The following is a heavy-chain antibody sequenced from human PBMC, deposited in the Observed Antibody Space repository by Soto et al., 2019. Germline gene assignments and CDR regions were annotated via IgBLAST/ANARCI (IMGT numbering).Heavy chain of an antibody. Sequence: QLQLQESGSGLVKPSQTLSLTCAVSGGSISSGGYSWSWIRQPPGKGLEWIGYIYHSGSTYYNPYLQSRGTISVDRSKNQFSRKLSSVTAADTAVYYCARAGGLGAVAADYWGQGTLVTVSS. CDR1: GGSISSGGYS. CDR3: ARAGGLGAVAADY. V-gene: IGHV4-30-2*01. CDR2: IYHSGST. J-gene: IGHJ4*02. D-gene: IGHD6-19*01.